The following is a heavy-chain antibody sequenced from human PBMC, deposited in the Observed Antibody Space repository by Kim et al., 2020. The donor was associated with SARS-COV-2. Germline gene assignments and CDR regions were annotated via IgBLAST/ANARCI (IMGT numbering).Heavy chain of an antibody. D-gene: IGHD3-10*01. V-gene: IGHV1-3*01. J-gene: IGHJ6*02. CDR1: GYTFTSYA. Sequence: ASVKVSCKASGYTFTSYAMHWVRQAPGQRLEWMGWINAGNGNTKYSQKFQGRVTITRDTSASTAYMELSSLRSEDTAVYYCARLSQSYYGSGTYSKADYYAVDVWGQGTTATVSS. CDR2: INAGNGNT. CDR3: ARLSQSYYGSGTYSKADYYAVDV.